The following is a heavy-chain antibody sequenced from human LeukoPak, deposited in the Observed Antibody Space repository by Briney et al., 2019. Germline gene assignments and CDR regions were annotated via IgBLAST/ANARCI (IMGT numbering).Heavy chain of an antibody. D-gene: IGHD3-22*01. V-gene: IGHV4-59*01. CDR1: GGSISSYY. CDR2: IYYSGST. J-gene: IGHJ5*02. Sequence: PSETLSLTCTVSGGSISSYYWSWIRQPPGKGLEWIGYIYYSGSTNYNPSLKSRVTMSVDTSKNQFSLKLSSVTAADTAVYYCARWSEGYYDSSGYYYEAWFDPWGQGTLVTVSS. CDR3: ARWSEGYYDSSGYYYEAWFDP.